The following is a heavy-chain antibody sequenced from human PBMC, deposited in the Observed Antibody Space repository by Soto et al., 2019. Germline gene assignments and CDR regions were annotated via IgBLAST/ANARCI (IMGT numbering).Heavy chain of an antibody. CDR1: GYTFTSYG. J-gene: IGHJ6*02. D-gene: IGHD6-19*01. V-gene: IGHV1-18*04. CDR2: ISAYNGNT. Sequence: ASVKVSCKASGYTFTSYGISWVRQAPGRGLEWMGWISAYNGNTNYAQKLQGRVTMTTDTSTSTAYMELRSLRSDDTAVYYRARDLWDSSGWYSTLYYYYYGMDVWGQGTKVTVS. CDR3: ARDLWDSSGWYSTLYYYYYGMDV.